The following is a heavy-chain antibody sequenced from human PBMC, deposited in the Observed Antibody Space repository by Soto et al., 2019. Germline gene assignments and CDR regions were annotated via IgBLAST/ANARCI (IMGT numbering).Heavy chain of an antibody. J-gene: IGHJ5*02. V-gene: IGHV3-23*01. Sequence: GGSLRLSCVVSGFTFNNYVMSWVRQAPGKGLEWVSAISGGDIGTYYADSVKGRFTISRDNSKMTLYLHMNSLRVEDTATYYCAKGGITLSWFDPWGQGTLVTVSS. CDR3: AKGGITLSWFDP. D-gene: IGHD3-16*01. CDR2: ISGGDIGT. CDR1: GFTFNNYV.